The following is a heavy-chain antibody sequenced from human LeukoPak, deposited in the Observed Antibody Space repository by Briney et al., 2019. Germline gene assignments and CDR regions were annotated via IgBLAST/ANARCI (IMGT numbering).Heavy chain of an antibody. CDR2: ISSYGGST. V-gene: IGHV3-64D*06. J-gene: IGHJ1*01. CDR1: GFTFSKYA. D-gene: IGHD3-22*01. CDR3: AMPDYYDSSGYNFQYFQN. Sequence: GGSLRLSCSASGFTFSKYAMHWVRQAPGKGLEYVSGISSYGGSTDYVDSVKGRFTISRDNSRNTLYLQMSSLRAEDTAVYYCAMPDYYDSSGYNFQYFQNWGQGTLVTVSS.